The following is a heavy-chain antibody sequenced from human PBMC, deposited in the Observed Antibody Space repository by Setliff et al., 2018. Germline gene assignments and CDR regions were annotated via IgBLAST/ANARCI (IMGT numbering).Heavy chain of an antibody. J-gene: IGHJ4*02. CDR1: GYTFTSYD. D-gene: IGHD3-3*01. Sequence: GASVKVSCKASGYTFTSYDINWVRQATGQGLEWMGWMNPNSGNTGYAQKFQGRVTMTRNTSISTAYMDLSGLRFEDTAEYYCARAQSWSGGPYYFDNWGQGTLVTVSS. V-gene: IGHV1-8*02. CDR3: ARAQSWSGGPYYFDN. CDR2: MNPNSGNT.